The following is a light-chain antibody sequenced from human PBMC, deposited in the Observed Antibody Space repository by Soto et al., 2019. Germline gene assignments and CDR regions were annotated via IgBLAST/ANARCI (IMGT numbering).Light chain of an antibody. Sequence: IQLTHSPSSLSSSVGDRVTITCRASQGISNYLAWYQQKPGKAPKLVIYASFTLQSGVPSRFSGSGSGTDFTLTIRSLQPEDFAAYYCQQLNTYPRTSGQGTKLDIK. V-gene: IGKV1-9*01. J-gene: IGKJ2*01. CDR1: QGISNY. CDR2: ASF. CDR3: QQLNTYPRT.